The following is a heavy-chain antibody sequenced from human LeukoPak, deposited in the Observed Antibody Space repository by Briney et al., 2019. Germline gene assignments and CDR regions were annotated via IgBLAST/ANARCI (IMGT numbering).Heavy chain of an antibody. CDR3: ARAPGGNGYDFWSGYYTSWFDP. J-gene: IGHJ5*02. D-gene: IGHD3-3*01. Sequence: ASVKVSCKASGYTFTGYYMHWVRQAPGQGLEWMGWINPNSGGTYYAQKFPGRVTMTRDTSISTAYMELNRLISDDTAVYYCARAPGGNGYDFWSGYYTSWFDPWGQGTLVTVSS. CDR2: INPNSGGT. CDR1: GYTFTGYY. V-gene: IGHV1-2*02.